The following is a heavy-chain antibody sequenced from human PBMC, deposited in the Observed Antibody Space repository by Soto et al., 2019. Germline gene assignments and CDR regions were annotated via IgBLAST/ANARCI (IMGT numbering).Heavy chain of an antibody. Sequence: EVQLVQSGGGLVQPGGSLRLSCVGSGFTFTDFYMNWVRQAPGKGLEWVANIRPDGSETNYVESVKGRFTTSGDNAKNSLFLQMNSLRADDTAVYYCAGWGGHDYNYWGQGILVTVSS. CDR1: GFTFTDFY. CDR2: IRPDGSET. D-gene: IGHD4-4*01. J-gene: IGHJ4*02. CDR3: AGWGGHDYNY. V-gene: IGHV3-7*03.